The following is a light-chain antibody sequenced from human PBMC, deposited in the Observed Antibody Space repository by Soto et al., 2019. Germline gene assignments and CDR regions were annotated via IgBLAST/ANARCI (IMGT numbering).Light chain of an antibody. J-gene: IGKJ1*01. V-gene: IGKV3-15*01. CDR3: QQYKNWPRT. CDR1: QHIRSN. Sequence: EIVLTQSPGTLSLSPGEGANLSCTTSQHIRSNFLAWFQQKLGQPPRLLIYGASTRATDMPGTFSGRGSGTEFTLTISSLQSEDFAVYYCQQYKNWPRTFGQGTKVDIK. CDR2: GAS.